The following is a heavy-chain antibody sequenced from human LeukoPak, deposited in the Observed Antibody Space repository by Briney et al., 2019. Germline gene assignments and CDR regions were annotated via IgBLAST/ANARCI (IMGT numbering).Heavy chain of an antibody. D-gene: IGHD6-19*01. CDR3: AKDRDEGWLYYYYYGMDV. V-gene: IGHV3-30*18. Sequence: PGGSLRLFCAASGFTFSSYGMHWVRQAPGKGLEWVAVISYDGSNKYYADSVKGRFTISRDNSKNTLYLQMNSLRAEDTAVYYCAKDRDEGWLYYYYYGMDVWGKGTTVTVSS. CDR1: GFTFSSYG. CDR2: ISYDGSNK. J-gene: IGHJ6*04.